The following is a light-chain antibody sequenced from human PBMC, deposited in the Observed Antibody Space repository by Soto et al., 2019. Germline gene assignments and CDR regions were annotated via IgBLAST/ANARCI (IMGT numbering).Light chain of an antibody. CDR3: QQFNSYPPT. J-gene: IGKJ1*01. Sequence: DIQLTQSPSFLSASVGDRVTITCRASQGIGSFLVWYQQKPGKAPRLLIYSASTLQSGVSFRFSGSGSGTEFTLTISSLQSEDFATYYCQQFNSYPPTFGQGTKVEIK. V-gene: IGKV1-9*01. CDR2: SAS. CDR1: QGIGSF.